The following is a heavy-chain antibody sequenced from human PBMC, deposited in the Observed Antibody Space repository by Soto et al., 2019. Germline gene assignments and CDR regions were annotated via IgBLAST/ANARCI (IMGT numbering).Heavy chain of an antibody. D-gene: IGHD6-6*01. CDR3: ARRARPDFYYMDV. CDR1: GFTLSGYA. CDR2: ISSNGVGT. Sequence: EVQLAESGGGLAQPGGSLRLSCAASGFTLSGYAMDWVRQAPGKGLEYVAGISSNGVGTYYANSVQGRFTISRDNSKNTVYLQMGSLRPEDMAVYYCARRARPDFYYMDVWGKGTTVTVS. V-gene: IGHV3-64*01. J-gene: IGHJ6*03.